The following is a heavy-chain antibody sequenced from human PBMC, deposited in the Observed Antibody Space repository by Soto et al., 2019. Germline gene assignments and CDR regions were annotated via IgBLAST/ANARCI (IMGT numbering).Heavy chain of an antibody. V-gene: IGHV1-18*01. Sequence: ASVKVSCKASGDTFTSYGISWVRQAPGQGLEWMGWISAYNGNTNYAQKLQGRVTMTTDTSTSTAYMELRSLRSDDTAVYYCARDRRSTSGYYYYMDVWGKGTTVTVSS. CDR2: ISAYNGNT. D-gene: IGHD2-2*01. J-gene: IGHJ6*03. CDR3: ARDRRSTSGYYYYMDV. CDR1: GDTFTSYG.